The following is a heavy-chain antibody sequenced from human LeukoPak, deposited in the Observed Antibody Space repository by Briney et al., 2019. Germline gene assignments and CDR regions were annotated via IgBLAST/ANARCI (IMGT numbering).Heavy chain of an antibody. D-gene: IGHD6-19*01. V-gene: IGHV4-34*01. Sequence: PSEALSLTCAVYGGSFSGYYWSWIRQPPGKGLEWIGEINHSGSTNYNPSLKSRVTISVDTSKNQFSLKLSSVTAADTAVYYCAGTPPRKTIAVAGKPGGYFDYWGQGTLVTVSS. J-gene: IGHJ4*02. CDR1: GGSFSGYY. CDR3: AGTPPRKTIAVAGKPGGYFDY. CDR2: INHSGST.